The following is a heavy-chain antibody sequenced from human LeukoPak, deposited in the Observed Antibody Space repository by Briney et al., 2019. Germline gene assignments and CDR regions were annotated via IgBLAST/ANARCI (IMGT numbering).Heavy chain of an antibody. V-gene: IGHV1-69*13. CDR1: GGTFSSYA. Sequence: GASVKVSCKASGGTFSSYAISWVRQAPGQGLEWMGGIIPIFGTANYAQKFQGRVTITADESTSTAYMELSSLRSEDTAVYYCARGRYGSGSYPQYFDYWGQGALVTVSS. CDR3: ARGRYGSGSYPQYFDY. D-gene: IGHD3-10*01. J-gene: IGHJ4*02. CDR2: IIPIFGTA.